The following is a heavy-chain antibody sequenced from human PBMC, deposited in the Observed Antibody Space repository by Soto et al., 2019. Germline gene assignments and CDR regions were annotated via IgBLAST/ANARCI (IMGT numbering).Heavy chain of an antibody. Sequence: QMQLQESGPGLVKPSETLSLTCTVSGGSISSSSSYWGWIRQPPGKGLEWIGSIYYSGSTYYNPSLNSRVTMSLDTSKNQFSLKLSSVTAADTAVYYCASRQLKIVVFQHCYFALWVRGTLVTVSS. CDR2: IYYSGST. CDR3: ASRQLKIVVFQHCYFAL. V-gene: IGHV4-39*01. D-gene: IGHD3-22*01. CDR1: GGSISSSSSY. J-gene: IGHJ2*01.